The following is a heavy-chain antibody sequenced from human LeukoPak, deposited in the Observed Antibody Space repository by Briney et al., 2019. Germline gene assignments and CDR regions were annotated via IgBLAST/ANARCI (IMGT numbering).Heavy chain of an antibody. J-gene: IGHJ2*01. D-gene: IGHD3-3*01. CDR3: EENGYYSSANHFARLHFDL. Sequence: GGSLRLSCEVSGFTLSTHAIKWIRQTPGKGLEWLSVISGDVQTTTYASSVKGRFTISRDNSKNTLYLEMNSLIVEDTAIYYCEENGYYSSANHFARLHFDLWGRGTRVTVSS. CDR1: GFTLSTHA. V-gene: IGHV3-23*01. CDR2: ISGDVQTT.